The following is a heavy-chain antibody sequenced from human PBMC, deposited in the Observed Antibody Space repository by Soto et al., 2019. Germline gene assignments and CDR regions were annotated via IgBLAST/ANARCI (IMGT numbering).Heavy chain of an antibody. CDR2: IIPIFGTA. J-gene: IGHJ4*02. CDR3: ARVRPDRRGSYPLGFDY. Sequence: SVKVSCKASGGTFSSYAISWVRQAPGQGLEWMGGIIPIFGTANYAQKFQGRVTITADESTSTAYMELSSLRSEYTAVYYCARVRPDRRGSYPLGFDYCGQRTLVTVAS. CDR1: GGTFSSYA. D-gene: IGHD3-22*01. V-gene: IGHV1-69*13.